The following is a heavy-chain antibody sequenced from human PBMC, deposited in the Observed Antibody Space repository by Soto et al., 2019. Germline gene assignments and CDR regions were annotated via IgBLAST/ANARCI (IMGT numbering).Heavy chain of an antibody. D-gene: IGHD3-3*01. V-gene: IGHV1-2*04. Sequence: ASVKVSCKASGYTFTGYYMHWVRQAPGQGLEWVGWINPNSGGTNYAQKFQGWVTMTRDTSISTAYMELSRLRSDDTAVYYCARDPRQEWLSSPATYYYYGMDVWGQGTTVTVSS. CDR1: GYTFTGYY. J-gene: IGHJ6*02. CDR2: INPNSGGT. CDR3: ARDPRQEWLSSPATYYYYGMDV.